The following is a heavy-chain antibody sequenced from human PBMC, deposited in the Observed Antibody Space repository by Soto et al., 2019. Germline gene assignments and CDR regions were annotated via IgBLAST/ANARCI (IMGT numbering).Heavy chain of an antibody. CDR3: AKDGGADGYFGNWLDP. CDR2: IIPIFGTT. V-gene: IGHV1-69*15. CDR1: GGTFSKYA. D-gene: IGHD5-12*01. J-gene: IGHJ5*02. Sequence: QVQLVQSGAEVKKPGSSVKVSCKASGGTFSKYAITWVRQAPGQGLEWVGRIIPIFGTTNVAQKFQGRVTITADESTTTDNMELSGLRSDDTAVYYCAKDGGADGYFGNWLDPWGQGTLVTVSS.